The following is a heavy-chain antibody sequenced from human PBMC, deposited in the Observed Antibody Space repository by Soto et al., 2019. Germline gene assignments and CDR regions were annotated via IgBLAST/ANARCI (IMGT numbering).Heavy chain of an antibody. CDR1: GYTFSSYY. J-gene: IGHJ6*02. CDR2: INPSGGDT. CDR3: ARGMNDYSTSSGRRSAQRGYYYGMDV. D-gene: IGHD4-4*01. V-gene: IGHV1-46*01. Sequence: QVQLVQSGAEVKTPGASVKVSCTASGYTFSSYYMHWVRQAPGQGLEWMGIINPSGGDTGYGQKFQGRVTMTRDPSTSTVYMELSSLRSEDTAVYYCARGMNDYSTSSGRRSAQRGYYYGMDVWGQGTTVTVS.